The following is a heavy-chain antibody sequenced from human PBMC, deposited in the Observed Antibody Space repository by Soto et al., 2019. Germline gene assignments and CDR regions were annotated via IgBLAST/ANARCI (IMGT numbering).Heavy chain of an antibody. Sequence: SETLSLTCGVSGGSLSGATYSWNWIRQPPGKGLEWIGYIFPSGTTYYNPSLKSRVTISIDVSKNQFSLSLRSFTSADTAVYYCARSREFDYWSQGTLVTVSS. V-gene: IGHV4-30-2*01. J-gene: IGHJ4*02. CDR2: IFPSGTT. CDR3: ARSREFDY. CDR1: GGSLSGATYS.